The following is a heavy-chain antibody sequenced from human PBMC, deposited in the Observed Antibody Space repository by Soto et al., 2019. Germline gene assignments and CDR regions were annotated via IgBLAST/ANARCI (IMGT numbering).Heavy chain of an antibody. CDR3: ARDAGNLLPHDYFNS. D-gene: IGHD1-1*01. CDR1: GHSISSDYY. Sequence: PSETLSLTCAVSGHSISSDYYWGWSRQTPGRGLEWIGSLHHSGSTYYNTSLKTRVSFSVDTSRSQFSLNLTSVTAADTGVYFCARDAGNLLPHDYFNSWGLGTLVTVSS. CDR2: LHHSGST. J-gene: IGHJ4*02. V-gene: IGHV4-38-2*02.